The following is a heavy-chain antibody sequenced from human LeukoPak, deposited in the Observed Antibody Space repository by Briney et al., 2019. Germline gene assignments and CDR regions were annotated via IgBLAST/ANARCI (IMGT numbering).Heavy chain of an antibody. D-gene: IGHD2-15*01. CDR2: INPSGGST. J-gene: IGHJ4*02. Sequence: GASVKVSCKASGYTFTSYHMHWVRQAPGQGLEWMGIINPSGGSTSYAQKFQGRVTMTRDMSTSTAYMELRSLRSDDTAVYYCARDNRWSYTDYWGQGTLVTVSS. V-gene: IGHV1-46*01. CDR1: GYTFTSYH. CDR3: ARDNRWSYTDY.